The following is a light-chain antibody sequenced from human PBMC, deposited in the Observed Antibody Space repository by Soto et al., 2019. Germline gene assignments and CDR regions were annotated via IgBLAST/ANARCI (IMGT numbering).Light chain of an antibody. V-gene: IGKV1-12*01. CDR3: LHTYSFPRT. Sequence: DIQMTQSPSSVSASVGDRVTLTCRASQGIGDRLAWYQQKPGKVPQLLIYFASTLGSGVPSGFSGSGSGTDFILTINTLQADDFATYYCLHTYSFPRTFGQGTKVDIK. J-gene: IGKJ1*01. CDR1: QGIGDR. CDR2: FAS.